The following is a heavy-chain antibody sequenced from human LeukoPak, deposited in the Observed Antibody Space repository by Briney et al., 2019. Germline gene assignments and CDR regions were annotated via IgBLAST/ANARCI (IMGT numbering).Heavy chain of an antibody. V-gene: IGHV4-59*01. CDR3: ASSVVLGAFDI. CDR1: DDSINRDF. D-gene: IGHD4/OR15-4a*01. CDR2: IRYSGST. Sequence: SETLSLTCTAPDDSINRDFWTWIRQPPGKGLEWIGYIRYSGSTNYNPSLKSRVTISVDTSKNQFSLKLSSVTAADTAVYYCASSVVLGAFDIWGQGTMVTVSS. J-gene: IGHJ3*02.